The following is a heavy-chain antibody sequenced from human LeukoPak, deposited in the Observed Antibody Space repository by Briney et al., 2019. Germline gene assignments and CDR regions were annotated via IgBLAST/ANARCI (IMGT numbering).Heavy chain of an antibody. CDR1: GFTVSKNY. CDR3: ARDSLGMSTLDS. Sequence: GGSLRLSYAASGFTVSKNYMSWVRQAPGKGLEWVSVIYSGGSTYYADSVKGRFTISRDSSKNTLYLQMNSLRAEDTAVYYCARDSLGMSTLDSWGQGTLVTVSS. J-gene: IGHJ5*01. D-gene: IGHD5/OR15-5a*01. V-gene: IGHV3-53*01. CDR2: IYSGGST.